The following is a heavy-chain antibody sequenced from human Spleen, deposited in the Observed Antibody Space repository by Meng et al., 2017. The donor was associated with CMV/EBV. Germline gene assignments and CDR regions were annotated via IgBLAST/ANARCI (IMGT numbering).Heavy chain of an antibody. D-gene: IGHD1-1*01. CDR3: ASRATTGTRGYYFYYGVDV. J-gene: IGHJ6*02. Sequence: KVSCKASGGSFSSYTFSWVRQAPGQGLVWMGGVIPIFGTTNYAQKFQGRVTITTDESTSTAYMELSSLRSEDTAVYYCASRATTGTRGYYFYYGVDVWGQGTTVTVSS. V-gene: IGHV1-69*05. CDR1: GGSFSSYT. CDR2: VIPIFGTT.